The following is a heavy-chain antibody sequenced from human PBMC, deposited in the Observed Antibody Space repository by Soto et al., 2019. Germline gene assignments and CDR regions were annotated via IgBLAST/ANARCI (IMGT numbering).Heavy chain of an antibody. V-gene: IGHV3-23*01. CDR2: ISGSGGST. Sequence: GGSLRLSCAASGFTFSSYAMSWVRQAPGKGLEWVSAISGSGGSTYYADSVKGRFTISRDNSKNTLYLQMNSLRAEDTAVYYCAQVGLIAAAGPNWFDPWGQGXLVTVSS. CDR3: AQVGLIAAAGPNWFDP. J-gene: IGHJ5*02. D-gene: IGHD6-13*01. CDR1: GFTFSSYA.